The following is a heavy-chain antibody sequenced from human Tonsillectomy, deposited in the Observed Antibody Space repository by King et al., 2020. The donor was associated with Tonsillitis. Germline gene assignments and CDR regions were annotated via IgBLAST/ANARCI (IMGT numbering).Heavy chain of an antibody. V-gene: IGHV4-4*07. J-gene: IGHJ5*02. CDR3: AREDLRYCSSTNCLNWFDP. CDR1: GGSITNYY. D-gene: IGHD2-2*01. Sequence: VQLQESGPGLVKPSETLSLTCTVSGGSITNYYWSWIRQPAGKGLEWIGRIYFSGSANYNPSLKSRVTMSVDTSKNQFSLQLRSVTAADTAVYYCAREDLRYCSSTNCLNWFDPWGQGTLVTVSS. CDR2: IYFSGSA.